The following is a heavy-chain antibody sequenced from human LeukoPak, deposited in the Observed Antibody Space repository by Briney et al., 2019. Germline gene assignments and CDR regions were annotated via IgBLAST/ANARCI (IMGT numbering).Heavy chain of an antibody. CDR2: VDSDGSRT. V-gene: IGHV3-74*01. CDR3: ARDHGYQLLGEAFDI. D-gene: IGHD2-2*01. CDR1: GFTFSSCW. Sequence: GGSLRLSCAASGFTFSSCWMHWVRQAPGKGLVWVSRVDSDGSRTSYADSVKGRFTISRDNAKNSLYLQMNSLRAEDTAVYYCARDHGYQLLGEAFDIWGQGTMVTVSS. J-gene: IGHJ3*02.